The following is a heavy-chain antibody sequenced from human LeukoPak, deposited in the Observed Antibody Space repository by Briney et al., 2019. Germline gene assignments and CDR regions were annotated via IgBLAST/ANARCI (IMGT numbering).Heavy chain of an antibody. J-gene: IGHJ4*02. CDR3: ARERSSWYYLDC. D-gene: IGHD6-13*01. CDR1: GDSVCSDIAT. CDR2: TYYRSQWYY. V-gene: IGHV6-1*01. Sequence: SQTLSLTCVISGDSVCSDIATWNWIRQSPSRGLEWLGRTYYRSQWYYDYAVSVRSRITINPDTSKNQSSLQLSSVTPEDTAVYFCARERSSWYYLDCWGQGMLVTVSS.